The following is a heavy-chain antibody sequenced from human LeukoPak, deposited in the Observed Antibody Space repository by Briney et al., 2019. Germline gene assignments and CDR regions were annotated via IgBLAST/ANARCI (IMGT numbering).Heavy chain of an antibody. Sequence: GGSLRLSWAASGFTFNTYWMHWVRQAPGKGLVWVSHINPDGSQTNYADSVTGRFTISRDNAENTLYLQMNSLRAEDTAVYYCARDPVRRDSYWGQGTLVTVSS. CDR1: GFTFNTYW. V-gene: IGHV3-74*01. CDR2: INPDGSQT. J-gene: IGHJ4*02. CDR3: ARDPVRRDSY. D-gene: IGHD3-10*01.